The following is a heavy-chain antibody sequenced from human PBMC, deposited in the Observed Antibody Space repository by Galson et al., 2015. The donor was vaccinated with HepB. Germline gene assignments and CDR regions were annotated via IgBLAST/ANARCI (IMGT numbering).Heavy chain of an antibody. V-gene: IGHV4-31*03. CDR2: IYYSGST. CDR3: ASWTWASTSFDP. Sequence: TLSLTCTVSGGSINSDGYYWSWIRQHPGKGLEWIGSIYYSGSTPYNPTLKSRLTISVDTSKNQFFLNLSSVTAADTAMYYCASWTWASTSFDPWGQGTLVTVSS. D-gene: IGHD3/OR15-3a*01. J-gene: IGHJ5*02. CDR1: GGSINSDGYY.